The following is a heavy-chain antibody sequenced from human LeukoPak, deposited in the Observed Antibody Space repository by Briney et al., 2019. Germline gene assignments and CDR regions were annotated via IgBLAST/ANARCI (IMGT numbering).Heavy chain of an antibody. D-gene: IGHD3-16*01. CDR2: ISGSGGST. Sequence: GGSLRLSCAASGFTFSSYAMSWVRQAPGKGLEWVSAISGSGGSTYYADSVKGRFTISRDNSKNTLYLQMNSLRAEDTAVYYCAKDLKGVDYVPPVFDYWGQGTLVTVSS. CDR3: AKDLKGVDYVPPVFDY. CDR1: GFTFSSYA. J-gene: IGHJ4*02. V-gene: IGHV3-23*01.